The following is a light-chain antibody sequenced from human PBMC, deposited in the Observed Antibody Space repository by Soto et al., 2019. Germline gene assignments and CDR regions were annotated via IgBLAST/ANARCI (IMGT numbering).Light chain of an antibody. CDR1: SSNIGTSS. CDR3: AAWDDGLNGHV. CDR2: TTN. V-gene: IGLV1-44*01. J-gene: IGLJ1*01. Sequence: QSALTQPHSASGTPGQRVTISCSGSSSNIGTSSVHWFQQLPGTAPKLLISTTNQRPSGAPDRFSGSKSGTSASLAISGLQSEDEADYYCAAWDDGLNGHVFGTGTKVTVL.